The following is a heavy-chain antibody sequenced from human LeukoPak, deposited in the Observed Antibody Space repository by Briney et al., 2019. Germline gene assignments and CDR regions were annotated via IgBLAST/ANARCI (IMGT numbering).Heavy chain of an antibody. J-gene: IGHJ3*02. CDR3: ARDVPYYYDSSGYYLGAFDI. CDR2: IYYSGST. CDR1: GGSISSSSYY. Sequence: SETLSLTCTVSGGSISSSSYYWGWIRQHPGKGLEWIGYIYYSGSTYYNPSLKSRVTISVDTSKNQFSLKLSSVTAADTAVYYCARDVPYYYDSSGYYLGAFDIWGQGTMVTVSS. V-gene: IGHV4-31*03. D-gene: IGHD3-22*01.